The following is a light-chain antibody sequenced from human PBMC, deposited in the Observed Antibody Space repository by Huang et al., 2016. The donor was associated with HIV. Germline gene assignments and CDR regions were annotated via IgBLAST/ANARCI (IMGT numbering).Light chain of an antibody. J-gene: IGKJ4*01. CDR1: HDIGND. CDR2: HAS. Sequence: AIQVTQSPSSLSASVGDRVNMTCRSSHDIGNDIGWYQQKQGKAHKLLMHHASTLQSGTPSRFSGSGSGTDFTRHISSLQPEDFATYYCLQNYNYPLTFGGGTKVEIK. V-gene: IGKV1-6*01. CDR3: LQNYNYPLT.